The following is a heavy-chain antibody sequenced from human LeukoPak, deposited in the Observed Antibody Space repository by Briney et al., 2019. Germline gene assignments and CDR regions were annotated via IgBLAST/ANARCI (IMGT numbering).Heavy chain of an antibody. Sequence: PGGSLRLSCAASGFTFSSYAISWVRQAPGKGLEWVSAISGSGGSTYYADSVKGRFTISRDNSKNTLYLQMNSLRAEDTAVYYCAREAAAAGFPLLDSWGQGTLVTVSS. CDR3: AREAAAAGFPLLDS. V-gene: IGHV3-23*01. CDR2: ISGSGGST. D-gene: IGHD6-13*01. J-gene: IGHJ4*02. CDR1: GFTFSSYA.